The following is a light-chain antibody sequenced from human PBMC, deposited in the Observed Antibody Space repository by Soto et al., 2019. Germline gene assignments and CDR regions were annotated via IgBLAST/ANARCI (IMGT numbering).Light chain of an antibody. CDR3: SSFSSGSNRYV. V-gene: IGLV2-14*01. J-gene: IGLJ1*01. CDR1: SSDVGGYNY. Sequence: QSVLTQPASVSGSPGQSITISCTGTSSDVGGYNYVSWYQQHPGKAPKLMIFAVNNRPSGVSNRFSGSKSGNTASLNISGLQAEDEADYYCSSFSSGSNRYVLGTGTKGTVL. CDR2: AVN.